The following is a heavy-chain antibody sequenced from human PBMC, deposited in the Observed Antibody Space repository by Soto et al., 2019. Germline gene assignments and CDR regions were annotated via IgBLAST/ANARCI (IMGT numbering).Heavy chain of an antibody. CDR3: ARHGPPSWWFDY. D-gene: IGHD2-8*02. V-gene: IGHV4-61*05. CDR1: GGSISSSSYY. Sequence: SETLSLTCTVSGGSISSSSYYWSWIRQPPGRGLEWIGYIYYSGSTNYNPSLKSRVTISVDTSKNQFSLKLSSVTAADTAVYYCARHGPPSWWFDYWGQGTLVTVSS. J-gene: IGHJ4*02. CDR2: IYYSGST.